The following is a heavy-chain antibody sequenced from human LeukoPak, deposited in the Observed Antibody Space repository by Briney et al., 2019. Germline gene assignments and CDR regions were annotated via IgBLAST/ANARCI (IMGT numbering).Heavy chain of an antibody. D-gene: IGHD1-1*01. Sequence: QSGGSLRLSCAASGFTFNRSWMNWVRQAPGKGLEWVANLDPSGSQKRYVDSVKGRFIISKDNPGASLYLDMYSLRAEDTAIYYCAIWTSGNYWGQGTLVTVSS. CDR1: GFTFNRSW. CDR2: LDPSGSQK. CDR3: AIWTSGNY. J-gene: IGHJ4*02. V-gene: IGHV3-7*01.